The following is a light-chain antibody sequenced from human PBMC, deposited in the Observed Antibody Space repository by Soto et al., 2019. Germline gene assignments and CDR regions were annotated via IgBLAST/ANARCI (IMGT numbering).Light chain of an antibody. CDR2: GAS. J-gene: IGKJ4*01. CDR3: QQYGSSPLT. V-gene: IGKV3-20*01. Sequence: DIVLTQSPGTLSLSPGESATLSCRASQSVDSTYIAWYQQKPGQAPRLLIYGASSRATGIPDRFSGSGSGTDFTLTINRVEPEDFAVYHCQQYGSSPLTFGGGTKVDIK. CDR1: QSVDSTY.